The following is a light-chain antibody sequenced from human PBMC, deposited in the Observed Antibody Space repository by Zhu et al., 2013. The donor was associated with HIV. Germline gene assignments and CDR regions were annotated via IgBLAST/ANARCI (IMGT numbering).Light chain of an antibody. Sequence: EIVLTQSPGTLSLSQGKGATLSCRASQTISSRYLAWYQQKPGQAPRLLIYAASFRATGIPDRFSGSGSGTDFTLTISRLEPEDFAVYYCQQYGNSPTWTFGQGTKVEIK. CDR2: AAS. CDR3: QQYGNSPTWT. J-gene: IGKJ1*01. CDR1: QTISSRY. V-gene: IGKV3-20*01.